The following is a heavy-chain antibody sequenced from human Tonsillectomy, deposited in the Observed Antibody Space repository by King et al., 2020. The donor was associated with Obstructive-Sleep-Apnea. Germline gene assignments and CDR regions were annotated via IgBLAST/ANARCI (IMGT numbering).Heavy chain of an antibody. Sequence: VQLVESGGGLVQPGGSLRLSCAASGFTFSSYAMSWVRQAPGKGLEWVSAISGSGGSTYYADSGKGRLTISRDNSNNTLFLQMNSLRAEETAVYYCAREGYCSGGSCYSFYFDYWGQGTLVTVSS. D-gene: IGHD2-15*01. CDR1: GFTFSSYA. V-gene: IGHV3-23*04. J-gene: IGHJ4*02. CDR2: ISGSGGST. CDR3: AREGYCSGGSCYSFYFDY.